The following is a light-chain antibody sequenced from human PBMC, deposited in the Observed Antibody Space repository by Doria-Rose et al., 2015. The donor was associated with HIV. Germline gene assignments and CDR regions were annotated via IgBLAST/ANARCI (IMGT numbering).Light chain of an antibody. J-gene: IGKJ3*01. CDR2: WAS. CDR1: QSLLSTSNNY. CDR3: QQYYDTPS. V-gene: IGKV4-1*01. Sequence: TQSPEFLVMSLGESATLNCKSNQSLLSTSNNYLAWYQQKPEQPPKLLIYWASTRQSGVPARFSGSGSGTDFTLTISSLGAEDVAVYYCQQYYDTPSFGPGTTVDIK.